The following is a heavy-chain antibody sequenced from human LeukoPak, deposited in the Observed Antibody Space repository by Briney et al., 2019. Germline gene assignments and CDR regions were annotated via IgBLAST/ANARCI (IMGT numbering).Heavy chain of an antibody. CDR3: AREDGEEYSSGWYKRNYFDN. V-gene: IGHV4-39*07. CDR2: GDYSGGT. Sequence: SETLSLTCTVSGGSISSVKDYWAWIRQPPGKGLEWIASGDYSGGTYYNPSLESRVTISADMSKNQISLKLSFVTAADTAVYYCAREDGEEYSSGWYKRNYFDNWGQGTRVTVSS. D-gene: IGHD6-19*01. J-gene: IGHJ4*02. CDR1: GGSISSVKDY.